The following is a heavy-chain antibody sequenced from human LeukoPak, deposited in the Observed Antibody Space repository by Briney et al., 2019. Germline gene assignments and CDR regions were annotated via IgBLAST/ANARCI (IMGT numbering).Heavy chain of an antibody. CDR1: GGSISSSNW. CDR2: IYHSGST. V-gene: IGHV4-4*02. Sequence: SETLSLTCAVSGGSISSSNWWSWVRQPPGKGLEWIGEIYHSGSTNYNPSLKSRVTISVDKSKNQFSLKLSSVTAADTAVYYCARGYSYGFAYFDYWGQGTLVTVSS. D-gene: IGHD5-18*01. CDR3: ARGYSYGFAYFDY. J-gene: IGHJ4*02.